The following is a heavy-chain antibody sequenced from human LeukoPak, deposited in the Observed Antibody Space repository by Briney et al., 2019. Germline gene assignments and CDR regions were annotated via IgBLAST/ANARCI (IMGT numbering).Heavy chain of an antibody. CDR1: GGSISSSNW. CDR2: IYHSGST. V-gene: IGHV4-4*02. J-gene: IGHJ4*02. Sequence: PSETLSLTCAVSGGSISSSNWWSWVRQPPGKGLEWIGEIYHSGSTNYNPSLKSRVTISLDKSKNQFSLKLSSVTAADTAVYYCARFSGSYTFDYWGQGTLVTVSS. D-gene: IGHD1-26*01. CDR3: ARFSGSYTFDY.